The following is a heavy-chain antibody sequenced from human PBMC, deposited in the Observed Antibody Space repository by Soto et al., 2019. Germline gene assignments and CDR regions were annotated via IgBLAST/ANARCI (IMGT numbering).Heavy chain of an antibody. V-gene: IGHV4-39*01. Sequence: QLQLQESGPGLVKPSETLSLTCTVSGGSISSSSYYWGWIRQPPGKGLEWIGSIYYSGSTYYNPSLKSRVTISVDTSKNQFSLKLSSVTAADTAVYYCVGTTYYYGSGSPDYWGQGTLVTVSS. CDR1: GGSISSSSYY. CDR3: VGTTYYYGSGSPDY. CDR2: IYYSGST. D-gene: IGHD3-10*01. J-gene: IGHJ4*02.